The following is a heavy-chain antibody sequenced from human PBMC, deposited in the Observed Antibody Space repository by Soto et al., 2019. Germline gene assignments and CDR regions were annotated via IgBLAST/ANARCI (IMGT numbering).Heavy chain of an antibody. V-gene: IGHV3-7*01. CDR1: GFSFSTYW. CDR3: AKSTDWYIYFDH. CDR2: IRQDGSET. D-gene: IGHD3-9*01. J-gene: IGHJ4*02. Sequence: GGSLRLSCAASGFSFSTYWRSWVSKAPGKGLEWVANIRQDGSETYYVDSVKGRFTISRDNAKNSLYLQMDSLRPEDTAVYFCAKSTDWYIYFDHWGLGTLVTVSS.